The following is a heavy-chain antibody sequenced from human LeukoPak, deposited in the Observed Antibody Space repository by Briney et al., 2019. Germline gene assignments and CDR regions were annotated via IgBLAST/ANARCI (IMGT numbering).Heavy chain of an antibody. CDR2: ISGSGGTT. D-gene: IGHD4-17*01. CDR3: AKDRLGTVPDAFDI. Sequence: PGGSLRLSCAASGFTFSTYWMTWVRQAPGKGLEWVSAISGSGGTTYYADSVKGRFTISRDNSKNTLYLQMNSLRAEDTAAYYCAKDRLGTVPDAFDIWGQGTMVTVSS. V-gene: IGHV3-23*01. J-gene: IGHJ3*02. CDR1: GFTFSTYW.